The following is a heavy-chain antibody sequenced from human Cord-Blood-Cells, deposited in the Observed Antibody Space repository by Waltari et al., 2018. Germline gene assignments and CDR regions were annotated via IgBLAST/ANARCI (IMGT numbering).Heavy chain of an antibody. Sequence: EVPLVESGGGLVQPGGSLQLSCAASGFTFSGSAMLWFRQASGKGLEWVGRIRSKANSYATAYAASVKGRFTISRDDSKNTAYLQMNSLKTEDTAVYYCTRRITGDAFDIWGQGTMVTVSS. V-gene: IGHV3-73*02. CDR2: IRSKANSYAT. CDR3: TRRITGDAFDI. J-gene: IGHJ3*02. CDR1: GFTFSGSA. D-gene: IGHD1-20*01.